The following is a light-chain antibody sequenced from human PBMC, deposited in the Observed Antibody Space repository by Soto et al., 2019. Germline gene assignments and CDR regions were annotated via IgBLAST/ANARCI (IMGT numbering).Light chain of an antibody. J-gene: IGKJ3*01. CDR1: QSVSSY. V-gene: IGKV3-11*01. CDR3: QQRSDWAPIT. CDR2: DAF. Sequence: EIVLTQSPATLSLSPGERATLSCRASQSVSSYLAWYQHKPGQAPRLLIYDAFNRATGVPVRFSGSGSGTNFTLTISSLEHEDFAVYYYQQRSDWAPITFGPGTKVDFK.